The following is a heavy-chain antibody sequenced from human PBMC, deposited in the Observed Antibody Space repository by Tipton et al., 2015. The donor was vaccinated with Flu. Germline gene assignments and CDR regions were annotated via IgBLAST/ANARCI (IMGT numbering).Heavy chain of an antibody. Sequence: TLSLTCTVFGGSISSYYWSWIRQPAGKGLEWIGRLYASGTTKYNTSLKSRVTMSVDTSKNQFSLKLSSVTVADTAVYYCARDVAAFPAAIRDWGQGTLVTVSS. CDR2: LYASGTT. J-gene: IGHJ4*02. CDR1: GGSISSYY. CDR3: ARDVAAFPAAIRD. D-gene: IGHD6-13*01. V-gene: IGHV4-4*07.